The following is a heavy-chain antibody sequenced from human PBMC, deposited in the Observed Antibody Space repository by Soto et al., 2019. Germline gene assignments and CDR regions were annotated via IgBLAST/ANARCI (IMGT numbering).Heavy chain of an antibody. CDR3: AKVAPSVLRYFDWLQDAFDI. D-gene: IGHD3-9*01. Sequence: QVQLVESGGGVVQPGRSLRLSCAASGFTFSSYGMHWVRQAPGKGLEWVAVISYDGSNKYYADSVKGRFTISRDNSKNTLYRQMNSLRAEDTAVYYCAKVAPSVLRYFDWLQDAFDIWGQGTMVTVSS. J-gene: IGHJ3*02. CDR2: ISYDGSNK. V-gene: IGHV3-30*18. CDR1: GFTFSSYG.